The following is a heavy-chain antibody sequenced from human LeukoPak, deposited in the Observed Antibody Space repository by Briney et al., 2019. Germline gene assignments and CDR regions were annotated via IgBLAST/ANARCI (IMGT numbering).Heavy chain of an antibody. V-gene: IGHV3-30*02. CDR2: IRYDGSNK. CDR3: AKVEAYCGGDCYDYFDY. CDR1: GFTFSSYG. D-gene: IGHD2-21*01. Sequence: GGSLRLSCAASGFTFSSYGMHWVRQAPGKGLEWVAFIRYDGSNKYYADSVKGRFTISRDNSKNTLYLQMNSLRAEDTAVYYCAKVEAYCGGDCYDYFDYWGQGTLVTVSS. J-gene: IGHJ4*02.